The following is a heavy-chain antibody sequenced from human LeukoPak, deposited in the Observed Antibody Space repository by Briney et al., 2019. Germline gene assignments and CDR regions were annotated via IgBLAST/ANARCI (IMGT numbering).Heavy chain of an antibody. Sequence: GGSLRLSCAASGFTFSSYGMHWVRQAPGKGLKWVAVISYDGSNKYYADSVKGRFTISRDNSKNTLYLQMNSLRAEDTAVYYCAKEEDYGDYTDYWGQGTLVTVSS. CDR2: ISYDGSNK. J-gene: IGHJ4*02. V-gene: IGHV3-30*18. CDR3: AKEEDYGDYTDY. D-gene: IGHD4-17*01. CDR1: GFTFSSYG.